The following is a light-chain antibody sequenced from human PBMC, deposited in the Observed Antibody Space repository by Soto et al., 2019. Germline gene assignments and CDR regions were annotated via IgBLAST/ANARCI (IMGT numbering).Light chain of an antibody. J-gene: IGKJ4*01. CDR3: QQTTSFPLT. V-gene: IGKV1-12*01. CDR2: TAS. Sequence: DIQMTQSPSFVSASVGDIVTITCRASQGVSSWLACYQHNQGRAPKILIHTASILKSGVPSRFSGSGSGTDFTLNISSVHSEDCESYCCQQTTSFPLTCGGGTKVVFK. CDR1: QGVSSW.